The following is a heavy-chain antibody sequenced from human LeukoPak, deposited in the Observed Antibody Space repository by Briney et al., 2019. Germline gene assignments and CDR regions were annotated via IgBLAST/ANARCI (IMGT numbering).Heavy chain of an antibody. CDR1: GGSISSGGYY. CDR3: ARGRSKYYFDY. Sequence: PSQTLSLTCTVSGGSISSGGYYWSWIRQHPGKGLEWIGYMYSSGSTTNYNPSLNSRVTISVDTSKNQFSLKLSSVTAADTAVYYCARGRSKYYFDYWGQGTLVTVSS. CDR2: MYSSGSTT. J-gene: IGHJ4*02. V-gene: IGHV4-61*08. D-gene: IGHD1-26*01.